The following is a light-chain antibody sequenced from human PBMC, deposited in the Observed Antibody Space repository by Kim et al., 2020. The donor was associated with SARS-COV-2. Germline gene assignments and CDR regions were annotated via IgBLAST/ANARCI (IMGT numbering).Light chain of an antibody. CDR1: KLGERY. CDR3: QTWDSSTAV. J-gene: IGLJ1*01. V-gene: IGLV3-1*01. CDR2: QNT. Sequence: SYELTQPPSVSVSPGQTATITCSGDKLGERYACWYQQRPGQSPVVVIYQNTKRPSGIPERFSASNSDNTATLTISGTQAMDEADYYCQTWDSSTAVFGTGTKVTVL.